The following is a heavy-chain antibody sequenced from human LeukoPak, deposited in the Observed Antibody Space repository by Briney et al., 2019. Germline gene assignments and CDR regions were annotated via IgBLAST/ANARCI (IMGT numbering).Heavy chain of an antibody. D-gene: IGHD3-3*01. CDR1: GGSISSGSYY. CDR2: IYTSGST. V-gene: IGHV4-61*02. J-gene: IGHJ4*02. CDR3: ASSDFWSGYYIDY. Sequence: SETLSLTCTVSGGSISSGSYYWTWIRQPAGKGLEWIGRIYTSGSTNYTPSLKSRVTISVDTSKNHFSLNLSSVTAADTAVYYCASSDFWSGYYIDYWGQGTLVTVSS.